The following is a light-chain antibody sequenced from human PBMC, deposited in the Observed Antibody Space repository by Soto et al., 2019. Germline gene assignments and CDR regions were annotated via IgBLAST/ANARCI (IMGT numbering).Light chain of an antibody. V-gene: IGKV1-39*01. J-gene: IGKJ3*01. CDR2: ATS. CDR1: QDIDIY. Sequence: DIQITQSPSSLSASVGDRVTITCRTSQDIDIYLNWYQHKPGRAPKLLIYATSTLESGVPSRFSGSGSGTDFILTINSLQLEDFATYYCQQSNDSPFTFGPGTKVDIK. CDR3: QQSNDSPFT.